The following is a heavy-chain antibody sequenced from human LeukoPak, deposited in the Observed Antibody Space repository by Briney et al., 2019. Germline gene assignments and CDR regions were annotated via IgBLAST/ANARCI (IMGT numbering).Heavy chain of an antibody. CDR1: GCSISSYY. V-gene: IGHV4-59*01. Sequence: PSETLSLTCTVSGCSISSYYLSWIRQPPGKGLEWVGYIYYSGSTNYNPSLKSRVTISVDTSKNQFSLKLSSVTAADTAVYYRARGARYFDWLLSRWGQVTMVTVSS. J-gene: IGHJ4*02. CDR2: IYYSGST. D-gene: IGHD3-9*01. CDR3: ARGARYFDWLLSR.